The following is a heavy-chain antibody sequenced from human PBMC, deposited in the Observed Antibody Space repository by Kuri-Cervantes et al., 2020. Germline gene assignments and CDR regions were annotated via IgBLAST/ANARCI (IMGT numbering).Heavy chain of an antibody. CDR3: AGDPGYQYSDHVEYYLDV. CDR2: ITSTTSII. CDR1: GFTSQDHA. J-gene: IGHJ6*03. V-gene: IGHV3-21*01. Sequence: GGSLRLSCVASGFTSQDHAMHWVRQAPGKGLEWVSSITSTTSIIYYADSVEGRFTISRDNGKNSVYLQMNSLTAEDTAVYYCAGDPGYQYSDHVEYYLDVWGEGTTVTVSS. D-gene: IGHD4-17*01.